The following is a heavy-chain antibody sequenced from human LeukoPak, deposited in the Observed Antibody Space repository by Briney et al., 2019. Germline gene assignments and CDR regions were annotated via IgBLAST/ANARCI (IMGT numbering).Heavy chain of an antibody. CDR1: GFTFSSYW. CDR2: IEQDGSEK. CDR3: ARTLHDFWSGYASYFDY. D-gene: IGHD3-3*01. V-gene: IGHV3-7*01. Sequence: GGSLRLSCAASGFTFSSYWMSWVRQAPGKGLEGVANIEQDGSEKYYVDSVKGRFTISRDNAKNSLYLQMNSLRAEDTAVYYCARTLHDFWSGYASYFDYWGQGTLVTVSS. J-gene: IGHJ4*02.